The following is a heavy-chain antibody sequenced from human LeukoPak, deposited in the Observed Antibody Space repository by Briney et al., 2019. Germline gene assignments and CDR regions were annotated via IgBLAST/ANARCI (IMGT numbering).Heavy chain of an antibody. CDR2: VYYTGNA. CDR3: ARLRALSGHRGAFDI. J-gene: IGHJ3*02. V-gene: IGHV4-39*01. Sequence: SETLSLTCAVSGDSISNHIYYWDWIRQTPGKGLEWIGAVYYTGNAYYNPSLKSRVTISVDTSDNRFSLHLSSVNAADTAIYYCARLRALSGHRGAFDIWGQGTLATVSS. CDR1: GDSISNHIYY. D-gene: IGHD5/OR15-5a*01.